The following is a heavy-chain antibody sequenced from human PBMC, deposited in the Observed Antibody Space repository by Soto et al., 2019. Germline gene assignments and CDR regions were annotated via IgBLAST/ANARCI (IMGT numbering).Heavy chain of an antibody. V-gene: IGHV1-18*04. J-gene: IGHJ4*02. CDR1: GYTFTSFG. CDR3: ARDKMIDDYGLGTYDY. CDR2: ISGYNGKT. D-gene: IGHD3-10*01. Sequence: ASVKVSCKTSGYTFTSFGVIWVRQALGQGLEWMGWISGYNGKTKYAQTLQGRVTMTADTSTSTVYLELRGLRPDDTAVYFCARDKMIDDYGLGTYDYWGQGTTVNVA.